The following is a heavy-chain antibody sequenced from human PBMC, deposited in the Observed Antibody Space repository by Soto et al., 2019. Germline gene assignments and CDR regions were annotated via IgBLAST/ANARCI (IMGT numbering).Heavy chain of an antibody. V-gene: IGHV1-2*02. J-gene: IGHJ5*02. CDR3: AGLGGYYDKSFDP. D-gene: IGHD3-22*01. CDR2: INANSGFT. Sequence: GASVKVSCKASGYTFTGHYMHWVRQAPGQGLEWMGYINANSGFTHYRQKFQGRVTMTRDTAMSTADMELSRLRSEDTAVYYCAGLGGYYDKSFDPWGQGTLVTVSS. CDR1: GYTFTGHY.